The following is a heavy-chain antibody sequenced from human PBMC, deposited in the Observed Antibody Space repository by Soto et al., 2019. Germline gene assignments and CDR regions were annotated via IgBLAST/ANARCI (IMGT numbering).Heavy chain of an antibody. CDR3: ASAPSIAAADYFDY. Sequence: KASETLSLTCTVSGGSVSSGSYYWSWIRQPPGKGLEWIGYIYYSGSTNYNPSLKSRVTISVDTSKNQFSLKLSSVTAADTAVYYCASAPSIAAADYFDYWGQGTLVTVPQ. CDR1: GGSVSSGSYY. V-gene: IGHV4-61*01. J-gene: IGHJ4*02. CDR2: IYYSGST. D-gene: IGHD6-13*01.